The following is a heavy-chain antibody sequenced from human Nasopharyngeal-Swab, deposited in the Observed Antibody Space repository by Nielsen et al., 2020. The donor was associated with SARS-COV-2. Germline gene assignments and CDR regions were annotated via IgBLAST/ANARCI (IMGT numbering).Heavy chain of an antibody. V-gene: IGHV3-74*01. Sequence: GGSLRLSCAASGFTFSTYWMHWVRQVPGKGLVWVSRINGDGSSTFYAGSVRGRFTISRDNAKNTLYLQMNSLRAEDTAVYYCVRSPSSISPGWFDPWGQGTLVTVSS. CDR3: VRSPSSISPGWFDP. J-gene: IGHJ5*02. CDR1: GFTFSTYW. D-gene: IGHD1-14*01. CDR2: INGDGSST.